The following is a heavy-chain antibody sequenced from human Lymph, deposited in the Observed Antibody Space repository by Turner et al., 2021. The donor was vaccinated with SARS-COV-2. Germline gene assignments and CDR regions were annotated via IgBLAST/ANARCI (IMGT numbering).Heavy chain of an antibody. CDR1: GFTFSTYA. CDR2: ISYDGSNQ. CDR3: ARYGSGGYFYYGLDV. Sequence: QVQLVECGGGGVQPGRSRRLSCADHGFTFSTYAIHWVRQAAGKGLEWVAIISYDGSNQYYADSVKGRFTISRDNSKNTLYLQMNSLRAGDTAVYYCARYGSGGYFYYGLDVWGQGTTVTVSS. D-gene: IGHD3-10*01. V-gene: IGHV3-30*04. J-gene: IGHJ6*02.